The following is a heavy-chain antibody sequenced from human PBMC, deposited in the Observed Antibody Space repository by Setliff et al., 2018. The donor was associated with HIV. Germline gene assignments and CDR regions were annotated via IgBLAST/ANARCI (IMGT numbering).Heavy chain of an antibody. CDR2: ISLHNDNT. D-gene: IGHD3-3*01. J-gene: IGHJ4*02. CDR1: GCTFSSYG. V-gene: IGHV1-18*01. Sequence: ASVKVSCKASGCTFSSYGISWVRQAPGQGLEWLGWISLHNDNTNYAQKFQGRVTMTADTSTNTVYVDLRSLRSDDTAVYHCARVDGFNNYDSGGLDYWGQGTLVTVSS. CDR3: ARVDGFNNYDSGGLDY.